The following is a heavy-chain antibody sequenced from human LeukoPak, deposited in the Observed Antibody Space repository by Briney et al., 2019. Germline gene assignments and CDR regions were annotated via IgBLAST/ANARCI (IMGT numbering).Heavy chain of an antibody. Sequence: PSETLSLTCTVSGGSISRYYWSWIRQPAEKGLEWIGRIYTSGSTNYNPSLKSRVTMSVDRSKNQFSLRLSSVTAADTAVYYCARGGYYDLWSGYYTEVFDYWGQGTLVTVSS. CDR2: IYTSGST. D-gene: IGHD3-3*01. V-gene: IGHV4-4*07. CDR1: GGSISRYY. CDR3: ARGGYYDLWSGYYTEVFDY. J-gene: IGHJ4*02.